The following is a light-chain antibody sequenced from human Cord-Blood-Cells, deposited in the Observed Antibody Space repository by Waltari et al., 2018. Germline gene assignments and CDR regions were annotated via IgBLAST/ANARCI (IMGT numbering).Light chain of an antibody. Sequence: EIVLTQSPATLSLSPGERATLSCRASQSVSSYLAWYQHKPGQAPRLLNYDASNRATGIAARFSDSGSGTDFTLTISSLEPEDFAVYYCQQRSNWPITFGQGTRLEIK. CDR1: QSVSSY. J-gene: IGKJ5*01. V-gene: IGKV3-11*01. CDR3: QQRSNWPIT. CDR2: DAS.